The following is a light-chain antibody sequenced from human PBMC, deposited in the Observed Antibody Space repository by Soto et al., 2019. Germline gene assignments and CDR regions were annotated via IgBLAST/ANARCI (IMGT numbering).Light chain of an antibody. V-gene: IGKV3-20*01. J-gene: IGKJ4*01. CDR2: GAS. Sequence: EIVLTQSPGTLSLSPGDRATLSCRASQSISSSYLAWYQQKPGQAPRLLIFGASTRATGIPARFSGSGSGTDFTLTISSLQSEDFGVYFCQQYDNWPLTFGGGTKVDIK. CDR1: QSISSSY. CDR3: QQYDNWPLT.